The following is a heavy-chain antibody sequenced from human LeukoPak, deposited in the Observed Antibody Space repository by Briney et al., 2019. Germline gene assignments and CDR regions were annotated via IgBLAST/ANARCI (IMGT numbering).Heavy chain of an antibody. D-gene: IGHD3-3*01. J-gene: IGHJ4*02. CDR3: ARRARRAYYDFWSGYSTQPHTLDY. CDR1: GFTFSSYW. V-gene: IGHV3-7*01. Sequence: GGSLRLSCAASGFTFSSYWMSWVRQAPGKGLEWVANIKQDGSEKYYVDSVKGRFTISRDNAKNSLYLQMNSLRAEDTAVYYCARRARRAYYDFWSGYSTQPHTLDYWGQGTLVTVSS. CDR2: IKQDGSEK.